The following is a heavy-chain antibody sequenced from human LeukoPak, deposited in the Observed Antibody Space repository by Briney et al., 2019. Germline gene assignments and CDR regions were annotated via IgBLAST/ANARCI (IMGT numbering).Heavy chain of an antibody. CDR2: ISGNIYGT. V-gene: IGHV3-23*01. J-gene: IGHJ4*02. CDR1: GFTFSNYA. CDR3: AKYHNSGFGY. Sequence: PGGSLRLSCSASGFTFSNYAMTWVRQAPGKGLEWVSTISGNIYGTYYADSVKGRFTISRDNSKNTLYLQMNSLRAEDTAVYYCAKYHNSGFGYWGQGTLVTVSS. D-gene: IGHD6-19*01.